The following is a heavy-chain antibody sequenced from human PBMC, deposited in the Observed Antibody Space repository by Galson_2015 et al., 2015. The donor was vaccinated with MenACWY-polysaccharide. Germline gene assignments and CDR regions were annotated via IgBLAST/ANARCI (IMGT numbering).Heavy chain of an antibody. J-gene: IGHJ4*02. Sequence: SLRLSCAASGFILSNYGMQWVRQPPGRGLQWVAVISSDGGAQYYADSVKGRFTISRDTSKNMRHLQMNSLRPEDTAVYYCVKESGVPQYGACFDYWGQGALVTVSS. CDR1: GFILSNYG. CDR3: VKESGVPQYGACFDY. CDR2: ISSDGGAQ. V-gene: IGHV3-30*18. D-gene: IGHD4/OR15-4a*01.